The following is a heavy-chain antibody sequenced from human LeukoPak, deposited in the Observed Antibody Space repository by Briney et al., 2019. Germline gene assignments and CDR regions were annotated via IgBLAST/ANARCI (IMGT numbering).Heavy chain of an antibody. D-gene: IGHD3-10*01. CDR3: ARKTMVRGGEYYYGMDV. Sequence: SVKVSCKASGGTFISYAISWVRQAPGQGLEWMGGIIPIFGTANYAQKFQGRVTITADESTSTAYMELSSLRSEDTAVYYWARKTMVRGGEYYYGMDVWGKGATVTVSS. CDR2: IIPIFGTA. J-gene: IGHJ6*01. V-gene: IGHV1-69*13. CDR1: GGTFISYA.